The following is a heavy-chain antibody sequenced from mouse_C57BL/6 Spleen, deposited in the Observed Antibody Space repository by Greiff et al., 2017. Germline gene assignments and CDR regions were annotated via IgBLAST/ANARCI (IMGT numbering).Heavy chain of an antibody. Sequence: QVHVKQPGTELVKPGASVKLSCKASGYTFTSYWMHWVKQRPGQGLEWIGNINPSNGGTNYNEKFKSKATLTVDKSSSAAYMQLSSLTSEDSAVYYCARDGSYYSNYVGAYWGQGTLVTVSA. V-gene: IGHV1-53*01. D-gene: IGHD2-5*01. CDR1: GYTFTSYW. J-gene: IGHJ3*01. CDR3: ARDGSYYSNYVGAY. CDR2: INPSNGGT.